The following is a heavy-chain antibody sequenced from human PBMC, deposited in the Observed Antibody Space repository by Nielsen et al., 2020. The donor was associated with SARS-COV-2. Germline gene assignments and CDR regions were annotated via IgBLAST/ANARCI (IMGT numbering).Heavy chain of an antibody. CDR2: IDWDDDK. Sequence: WILQPPGKALEWLARIDWDDDKYYSTSLKTRLTISKDTSKNQMVLTMTNMDPVDTATYYCARSPRITMVRGETPNYYYYYMDVWGKGTTVTVSS. CDR3: ARSPRITMVRGETPNYYYYYMDV. D-gene: IGHD3-10*01. V-gene: IGHV2-70*11. J-gene: IGHJ6*03.